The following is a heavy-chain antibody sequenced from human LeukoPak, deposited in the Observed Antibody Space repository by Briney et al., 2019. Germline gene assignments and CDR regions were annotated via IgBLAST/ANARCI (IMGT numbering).Heavy chain of an antibody. J-gene: IGHJ3*02. CDR3: ARELGDAFDI. V-gene: IGHV4-59*08. CDR1: GGSISSYY. D-gene: IGHD7-27*01. CDR2: IYYSGST. Sequence: SETLSLTCTVSGGSISSYYWSWIRQPPGKGLEWIGYIYYSGSTNYNPSLKSRVTISVDTSKNRFSLKLSSVTAADTAVYYCARELGDAFDIWGQGTMVTVSS.